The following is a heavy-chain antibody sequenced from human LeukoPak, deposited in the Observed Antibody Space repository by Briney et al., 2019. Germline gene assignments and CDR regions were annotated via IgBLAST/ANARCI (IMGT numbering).Heavy chain of an antibody. Sequence: SETLSLTCAVYGGSFSGYYWSWIRQPPGKGLEWIGYIYYSGSTNYNPSLKSRVTISVDTSKNQFSLKLSSVTAADTAVYYCARHSNYDFWSGYYRYYFDYWGQGTLVTVSS. CDR1: GGSFSGYY. J-gene: IGHJ4*02. V-gene: IGHV4-59*08. CDR2: IYYSGST. D-gene: IGHD3-3*01. CDR3: ARHSNYDFWSGYYRYYFDY.